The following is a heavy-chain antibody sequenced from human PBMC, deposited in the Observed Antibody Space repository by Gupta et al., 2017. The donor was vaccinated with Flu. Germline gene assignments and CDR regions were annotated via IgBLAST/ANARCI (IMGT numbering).Heavy chain of an antibody. D-gene: IGHD3-22*01. CDR1: GFTSSSYS. CDR3: ARDQFYDSSGYLGGEDY. J-gene: IGHJ4*02. Sequence: EVQLVESGGGLVKPGGSLRLSCAASGFTSSSYSMNCVRHAPGKGLEWVSSIRRSSSYIYYADSVKGRFTIYRDNAKNSLYLQMNSLRAEDTAVDYCARDQFYDSSGYLGGEDYWGQGTLVTVSS. V-gene: IGHV3-21*01. CDR2: IRRSSSYI.